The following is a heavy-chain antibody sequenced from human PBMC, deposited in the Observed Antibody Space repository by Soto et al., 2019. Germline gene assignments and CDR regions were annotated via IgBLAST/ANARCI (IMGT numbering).Heavy chain of an antibody. CDR1: GGSISSYY. CDR2: IYYSGST. Sequence: SETLSLTCTVSGGSISSYYWSWIRQPPGKGLEWIGYIYYSGSTNYNPSLKSRVTISVDTSKNQFPLKLSSVTAADTAVYYCARLADGSGSYSLDYWGQGTLVTVSS. J-gene: IGHJ4*02. D-gene: IGHD3-10*01. V-gene: IGHV4-59*08. CDR3: ARLADGSGSYSLDY.